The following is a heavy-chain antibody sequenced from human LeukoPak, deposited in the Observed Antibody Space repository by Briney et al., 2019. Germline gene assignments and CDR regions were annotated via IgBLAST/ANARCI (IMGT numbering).Heavy chain of an antibody. CDR3: AKDRQRGNYFRNYYYYMDV. J-gene: IGHJ6*03. Sequence: GGSLRLSCAASGFTFSSYSMNWVRQAPGKGLEWVSSISSSSSYIYYADSVKGRFTISRDNSKNTVYLQMNSLRVDDTAVYYCAKDRQRGNYFRNYYYYMDVWGKGTTVTVSS. CDR2: ISSSSSYI. D-gene: IGHD1-26*01. CDR1: GFTFSSYS. V-gene: IGHV3-21*04.